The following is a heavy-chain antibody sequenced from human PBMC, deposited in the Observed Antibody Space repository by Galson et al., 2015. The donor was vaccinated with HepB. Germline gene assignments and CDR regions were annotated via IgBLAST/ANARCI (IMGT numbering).Heavy chain of an antibody. J-gene: IGHJ5*02. CDR2: TYYRSRWYD. Sequence: CAISGDSVSTNSATWNWIRQSPSRGLEWLGRTYYRSRWYDDYAVSVKSRITINSVTSKNPFSLQLNSVTAADTAVYYCARGRGDFWSGYPRWFDPWGQGTLVTVSS. CDR1: GDSVSTNSAT. V-gene: IGHV6-1*01. CDR3: ARGRGDFWSGYPRWFDP. D-gene: IGHD3-3*01.